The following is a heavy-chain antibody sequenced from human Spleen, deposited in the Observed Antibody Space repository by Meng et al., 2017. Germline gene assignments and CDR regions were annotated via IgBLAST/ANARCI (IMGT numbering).Heavy chain of an antibody. J-gene: IGHJ2*01. D-gene: IGHD6-19*01. CDR2: IYYSVGT. CDR3: ARGKGYSSGWTDWYFDL. Sequence: VHSLDSGPGLVNPPRPLSLPCPVLGGSISSDVYYWNWIRQHPGKGLEWIGYIYYSVGTYYNPSLKSRVTISIDTSKNHFSLRLTSVTAADTAVYYCARGKGYSSGWTDWYFDLWGRGTLVTVSS. CDR1: GGSISSDVYY. V-gene: IGHV4-31*03.